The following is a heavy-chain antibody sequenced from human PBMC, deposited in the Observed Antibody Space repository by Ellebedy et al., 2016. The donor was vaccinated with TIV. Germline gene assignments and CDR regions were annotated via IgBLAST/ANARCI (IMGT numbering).Heavy chain of an antibody. V-gene: IGHV3-11*01. CDR1: GFSFSDYY. J-gene: IGHJ6*03. Sequence: GGSLRLSCAASGFSFSDYYMGWIRQAPGKGLEWVSYISSSGTTMYYPDSVEGRFTISRDNAKNSLYLQMNSLRAEDTAVYYCARVRQDYHYYYYFYMDVWGKGTTVTVSS. CDR3: ARVRQDYHYYYYFYMDV. CDR2: ISSSGTTM. D-gene: IGHD4-11*01.